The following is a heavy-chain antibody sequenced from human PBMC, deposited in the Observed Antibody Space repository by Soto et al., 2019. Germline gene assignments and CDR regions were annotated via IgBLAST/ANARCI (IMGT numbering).Heavy chain of an antibody. J-gene: IGHJ5*02. CDR1: GGSFSGNY. D-gene: IGHD6-13*01. V-gene: IGHV4-34*01. Sequence: PSETLCPTCAVYGGSFSGNYWSWIRQPPGKGLEWGGEINHGGSTNYNPSLKSRVTISVDTSKNQLSLKLSSVTAADTAVYSCGRPGMAAAGLGVHWFDPWGQGTLVTVSS. CDR3: GRPGMAAAGLGVHWFDP. CDR2: INHGGST.